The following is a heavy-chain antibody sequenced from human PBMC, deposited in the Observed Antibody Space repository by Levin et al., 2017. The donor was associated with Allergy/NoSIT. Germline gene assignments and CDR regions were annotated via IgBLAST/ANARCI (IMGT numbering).Heavy chain of an antibody. CDR1: GASTSNDDW. CDR3: ARDHETSGSWYFDL. V-gene: IGHV4/OR15-8*02. J-gene: IGHJ2*01. CDR2: IYHGGNV. Sequence: MSSETLSLTCAVSGASTSNDDWWNWVRQSPGKGLEWIGEIYHGGNVNYNPSLKSRVLISLDKSKNQFSLILTSVTASDTAVYYCARDHETSGSWYFDLWGRGTLVTVSS. D-gene: IGHD3-10*01.